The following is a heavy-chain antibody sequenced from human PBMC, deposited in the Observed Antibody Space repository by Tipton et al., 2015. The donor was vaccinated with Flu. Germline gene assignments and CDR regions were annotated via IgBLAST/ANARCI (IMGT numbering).Heavy chain of an antibody. CDR3: ARGGYGPTY. CDR2: ISTSSSVI. D-gene: IGHD5-12*01. CDR1: GFGFSSYN. J-gene: IGHJ4*02. V-gene: IGHV3-48*02. Sequence: SLRLSCAASGFGFSSYNMNWVRQAPGKGLEWVSFISTSSSVISYADSVKGRFTISRDNAKNSLYLQMNSLRDEDTAVYYCARGGYGPTYWGQGTLVTVSS.